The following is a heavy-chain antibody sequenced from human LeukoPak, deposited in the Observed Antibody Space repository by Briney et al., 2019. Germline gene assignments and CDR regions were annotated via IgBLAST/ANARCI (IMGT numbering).Heavy chain of an antibody. CDR2: INHGGST. V-gene: IGHV4-34*01. Sequence: SETLSLTCAVYGGSFSNYYWSWIRQPPGKGLEWIGEINHGGSTNYNPSLKSRVTISVDTSKNQFSLKLSSVTAADTAVYYCAREAVATLYFDYWGQGTLVTVSS. CDR3: AREAVATLYFDY. D-gene: IGHD5-12*01. J-gene: IGHJ4*02. CDR1: GGSFSNYY.